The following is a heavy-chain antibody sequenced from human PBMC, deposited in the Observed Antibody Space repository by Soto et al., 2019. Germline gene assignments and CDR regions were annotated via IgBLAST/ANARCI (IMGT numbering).Heavy chain of an antibody. CDR2: IYYSGST. V-gene: IGHV4-39*01. Sequence: SETLSLTCSVSGGSINSSIYFWGWFRQPPGKGLEWIGSIYYSGSTYYNPSLRSRVTISVDTSKNQFSLKLSSVTAADTAVFYCARHYSSGSRNWFDPWGQGTLVTSPQ. CDR3: ARHYSSGSRNWFDP. J-gene: IGHJ5*02. D-gene: IGHD6-19*01. CDR1: GGSINSSIYF.